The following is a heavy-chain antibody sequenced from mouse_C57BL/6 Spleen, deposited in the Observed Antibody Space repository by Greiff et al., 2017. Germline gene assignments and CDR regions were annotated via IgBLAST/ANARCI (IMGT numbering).Heavy chain of an antibody. Sequence: QVQLQQPGAELVKPGASVKLSCKASGYTFTSYWMHWVKQRPGQGLEWIGMIHPNSGSTNYNEKFKSKATLTVDKSSSTAYMQLSSLTSEDSAVYYCASAGGTAQATFWFAYWGQGTLVTVSA. CDR3: ASAGGTAQATFWFAY. V-gene: IGHV1-64*01. J-gene: IGHJ3*01. CDR1: GYTFTSYW. CDR2: IHPNSGST. D-gene: IGHD3-2*02.